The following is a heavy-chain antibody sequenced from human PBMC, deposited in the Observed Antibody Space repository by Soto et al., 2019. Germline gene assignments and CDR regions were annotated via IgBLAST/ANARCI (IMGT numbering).Heavy chain of an antibody. CDR3: AGSGDVFWSGDLLGAFDI. CDR1: GFTFSSYA. D-gene: IGHD3-3*01. J-gene: IGHJ3*02. CDR2: ISYDGSNK. V-gene: IGHV3-30-3*01. Sequence: QVQLVESGGGVVQPGRSLRLSCAASGFTFSSYAMHWVRQAPGKGLEWVAVISYDGSNKYYADSVKGRFTISRDNSKSTLYLQMNSLRAEDTAVYYCAGSGDVFWSGDLLGAFDIWGQGTMVTVSS.